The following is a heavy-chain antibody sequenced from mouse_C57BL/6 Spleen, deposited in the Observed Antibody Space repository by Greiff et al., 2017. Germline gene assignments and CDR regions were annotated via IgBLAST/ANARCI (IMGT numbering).Heavy chain of an antibody. CDR2: IYPGSGNT. Sequence: VQLQQSGPELVKPGASVKISCKASGYSFTSYYIHWVKQRPGQGLEWIGWIYPGSGNTKYNEKFKGKATLTADTSSSTAYMQLSSLTSEDSAVYYCAREETGPSDYWGQGTTLTVSS. V-gene: IGHV1-66*01. CDR3: AREETGPSDY. J-gene: IGHJ2*01. D-gene: IGHD4-1*01. CDR1: GYSFTSYY.